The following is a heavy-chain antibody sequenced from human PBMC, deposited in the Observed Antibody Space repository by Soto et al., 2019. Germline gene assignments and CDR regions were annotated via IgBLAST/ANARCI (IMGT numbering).Heavy chain of an antibody. CDR3: ARAHYGDYGYGMDV. D-gene: IGHD4-17*01. CDR1: GGSISSGGYS. Sequence: QLQLQESGSGLVKPSQTLSLACAVSGGSISSGGYSWSWIRQPPGKGLEWIGYIYHTGTTYYNPSLKSRVTISVDRSRNQFSQKLSSVTAADTAVDYCARAHYGDYGYGMDVWGQGTTVTVSS. CDR2: IYHTGTT. J-gene: IGHJ6*02. V-gene: IGHV4-30-2*01.